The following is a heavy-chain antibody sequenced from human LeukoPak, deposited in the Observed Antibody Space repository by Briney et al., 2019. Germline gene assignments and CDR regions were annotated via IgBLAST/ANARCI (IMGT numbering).Heavy chain of an antibody. V-gene: IGHV5-51*01. CDR3: TRSPRDGYHDAFDI. D-gene: IGHD5-24*01. CDR1: GYSFTTYW. CDR2: IYPGDSET. Sequence: GESLKISCKGSGYSFTTYWIAWARQMPGEGLEWMGIIYPGDSETRYSPSFQGQVTISADKSITTAYLQWGSLKASDTAMYYCTRSPRDGYHDAFDIWGQGTMVTVFS. J-gene: IGHJ3*02.